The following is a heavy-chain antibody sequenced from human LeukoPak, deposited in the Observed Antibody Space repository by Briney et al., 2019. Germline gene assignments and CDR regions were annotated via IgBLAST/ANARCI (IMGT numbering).Heavy chain of an antibody. CDR3: ARGGSYVAFDI. CDR2: IIPILGIA. Sequence: ASVKVSCKASGGTFSSYTISWVRQAPGQGLEWMGRIIPILGIANYAQKFQGRVPIPADRSTSTAYMELSSLRSEDTAVYYCARGGSYVAFDIWGQGTMVTVSS. CDR1: GGTFSSYT. J-gene: IGHJ3*02. V-gene: IGHV1-69*02. D-gene: IGHD1-26*01.